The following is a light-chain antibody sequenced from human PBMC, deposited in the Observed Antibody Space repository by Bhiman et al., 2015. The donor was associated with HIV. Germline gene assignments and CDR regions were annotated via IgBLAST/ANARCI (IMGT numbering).Light chain of an antibody. CDR1: SSNIGARYD. V-gene: IGLV1-51*02. Sequence: QSVLTQPPSVSGAPGQRVTISCTGSSSNIGARYDVHWYQQLPGTTPKLLIYENNKRPSGIPDRFSGSKSGTSATLGITGLQTGDEADYYCGAWDSSLSVYVFGTGTKVTVL. CDR2: ENN. CDR3: GAWDSSLSVYV. J-gene: IGLJ1*01.